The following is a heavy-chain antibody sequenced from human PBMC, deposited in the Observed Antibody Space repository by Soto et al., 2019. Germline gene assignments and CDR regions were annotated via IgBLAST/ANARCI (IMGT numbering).Heavy chain of an antibody. Sequence: LRLSCAASEFNFNRYGMHWVRQAPGKGLEWVALISYDGSNKYYADSVKGRFTISRDNSKNTIYLQMNSLRAEDTAVYYCARDPGSSHFDYWGQGALVTVS. CDR2: ISYDGSNK. CDR1: EFNFNRYG. V-gene: IGHV3-30*19. CDR3: ARDPGSSHFDY. J-gene: IGHJ4*02. D-gene: IGHD6-19*01.